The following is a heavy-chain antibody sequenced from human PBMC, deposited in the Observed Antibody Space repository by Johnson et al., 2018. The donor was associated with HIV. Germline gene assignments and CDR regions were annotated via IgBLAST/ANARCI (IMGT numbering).Heavy chain of an antibody. CDR1: GFTFDDYG. V-gene: IGHV3-20*04. CDR2: INWDGGVT. J-gene: IGHJ3*02. Sequence: VQLVESGGGVVRPGESLRLSCAASGFTFDDYGMTWVRQAPGKGLEWVSGINWDGGVTGYADSLKGRFTISRDNARNSLNVQMNSLRAEDTALYYCARDRYSSGWVSAFDIWGQGTMVTVSS. D-gene: IGHD6-19*01. CDR3: ARDRYSSGWVSAFDI.